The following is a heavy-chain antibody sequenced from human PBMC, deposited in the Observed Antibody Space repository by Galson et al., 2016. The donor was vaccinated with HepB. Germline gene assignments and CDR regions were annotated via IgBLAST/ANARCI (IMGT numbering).Heavy chain of an antibody. CDR3: ASGPYRYGGSCNMNADY. D-gene: IGHD2-15*01. Sequence: SLRLSCAVSGFTFSHYWMHWVRQAPGKGLVWVSRINTDGGGTTYADSVKGRFTISRDNAKNTLYLQMNSLRADDTAVYYCASGPYRYGGSCNMNADYWGQGSLVTVSS. V-gene: IGHV3-74*01. CDR1: GFTFSHYW. CDR2: INTDGGGT. J-gene: IGHJ4*02.